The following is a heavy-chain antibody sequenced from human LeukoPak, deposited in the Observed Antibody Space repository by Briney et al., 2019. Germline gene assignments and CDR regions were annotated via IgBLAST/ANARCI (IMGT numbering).Heavy chain of an antibody. Sequence: SVQVSCNASGGTFSSYAISWVRQAPGQGLEWMGGIIPIFGTANYAQKFQGRVTITTDESTSTAYMELSSLRSEDTAVYYCARRTGTNPRREWFDPWGQGTLVTVSS. CDR3: ARRTGTNPRREWFDP. J-gene: IGHJ5*02. CDR2: IIPIFGTA. D-gene: IGHD1/OR15-1a*01. CDR1: GGTFSSYA. V-gene: IGHV1-69*05.